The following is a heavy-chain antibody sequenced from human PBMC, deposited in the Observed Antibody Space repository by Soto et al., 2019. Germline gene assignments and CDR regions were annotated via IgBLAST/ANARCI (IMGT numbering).Heavy chain of an antibody. CDR2: IIPIFGTA. CDR1: GGTFSSYA. CDR3: ARIDYGGNGFDY. Sequence: ASVKVSCKASGGTFSSYAISWVRQAPGQGLEWMGGIIPIFGTANYAQKFQGRVTITADESTSTAYMELSSLRSEDTAVYYCARIDYGGNGFDYWGQGTLVTVSS. V-gene: IGHV1-69*13. D-gene: IGHD4-17*01. J-gene: IGHJ4*02.